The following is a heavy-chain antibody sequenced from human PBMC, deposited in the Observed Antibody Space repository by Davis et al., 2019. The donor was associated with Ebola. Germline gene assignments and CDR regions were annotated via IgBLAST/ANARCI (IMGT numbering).Heavy chain of an antibody. J-gene: IGHJ6*02. CDR2: ISVSSGYI. Sequence: GGSLRLSCAASGFIFSSYTMNWVRQAPGKGLEWVSSISVSSGYIYYEDSVKGRFTISRDNAKNSLYLQMNSLRAEDTAVYYCTTGHYIRARGVWGQGTTVTVSS. CDR1: GFIFSSYT. V-gene: IGHV3-21*03. CDR3: TTGHYIRARGV. D-gene: IGHD4-11*01.